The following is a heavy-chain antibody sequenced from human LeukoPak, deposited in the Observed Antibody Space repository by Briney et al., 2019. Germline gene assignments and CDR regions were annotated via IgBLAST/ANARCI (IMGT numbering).Heavy chain of an antibody. CDR1: GYTFTDYY. J-gene: IGHJ4*02. D-gene: IGHD3-3*01. Sequence: ASVKVSCKASGYTFTDYYMHWVRPAPGQGLEWMGWINPNSGGTNYAPKFQGRVTMTRDTSITTAYMEVSRLRSDDTAVYYCARGTLTIFGVVEYWGQGTLVTVSS. CDR3: ARGTLTIFGVVEY. V-gene: IGHV1-2*02. CDR2: INPNSGGT.